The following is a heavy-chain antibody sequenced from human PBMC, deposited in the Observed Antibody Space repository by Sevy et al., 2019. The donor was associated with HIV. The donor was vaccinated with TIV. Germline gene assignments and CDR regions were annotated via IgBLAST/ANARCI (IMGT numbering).Heavy chain of an antibody. CDR3: ARELYDFWSGYQF. CDR2: INPSSGGT. V-gene: IGHV1-2*02. CDR1: GYSFTGYF. D-gene: IGHD3-3*01. Sequence: ASVKVSCKASGYSFTGYFIHWVRQAPGQGLEWMGWINPSSGGTMSAQKFHDKVTMTRDTSINTAYLELSRLRSDDTAVYYCARELYDFWSGYQFWGHGTLVTVSS. J-gene: IGHJ4*01.